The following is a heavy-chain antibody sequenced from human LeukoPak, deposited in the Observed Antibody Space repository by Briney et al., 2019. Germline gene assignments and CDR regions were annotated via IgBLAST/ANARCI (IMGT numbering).Heavy chain of an antibody. CDR3: AKGRYSSTWCSDH. Sequence: GGSLRLSCVASGFTFSNYGMHWVRQAPGKGLEWVAVISYDGTNKYYAVSVKGRFTIARDYPKNTLFLQMSSLRAEDTAVYYCAKGRYSSTWCSDHWGQGTLVTVSS. CDR1: GFTFSNYG. CDR2: ISYDGTNK. V-gene: IGHV3-30*18. J-gene: IGHJ4*02. D-gene: IGHD6-13*01.